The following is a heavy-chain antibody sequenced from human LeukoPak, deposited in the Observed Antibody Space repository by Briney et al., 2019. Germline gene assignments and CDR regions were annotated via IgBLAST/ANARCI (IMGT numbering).Heavy chain of an antibody. D-gene: IGHD2-8*01. V-gene: IGHV4-31*03. CDR3: AAAGYCTNGVCQDAFDI. J-gene: IGHJ3*02. Sequence: SETLSLTCTVSGGSISSGGYYWSWIGQHPGKGLEWIGYIYYSGSTYYNPSLKSRVTISVDTSKNQFSLKLSSVTAADTAVYYCAAAGYCTNGVCQDAFDIWGQGTMVTVSS. CDR2: IYYSGST. CDR1: GGSISSGGYY.